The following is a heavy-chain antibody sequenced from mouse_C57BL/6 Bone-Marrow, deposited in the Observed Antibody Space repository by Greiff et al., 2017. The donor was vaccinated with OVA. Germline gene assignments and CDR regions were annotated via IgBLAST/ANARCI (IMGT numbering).Heavy chain of an antibody. D-gene: IGHD1-1*01. CDR3: ARARYYYGSSWFAY. J-gene: IGHJ3*01. CDR2: IDPSDSYT. V-gene: IGHV1-59*01. Sequence: QVQLQQPGAELVRPGTSVKLSCKASGYTFTSYWMHWVKQRPGQGLEWIGVIDPSDSYTNYNQKFKGKATLTVDTSSSTAYMQLSSLTSEDSAVYYCARARYYYGSSWFAYWGQGTLVTVSA. CDR1: GYTFTSYW.